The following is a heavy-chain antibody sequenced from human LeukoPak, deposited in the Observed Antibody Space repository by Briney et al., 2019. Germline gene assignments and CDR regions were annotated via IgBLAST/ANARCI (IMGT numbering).Heavy chain of an antibody. V-gene: IGHV3-48*03. D-gene: IGHD3-16*01. CDR2: MSSSGNTL. CDR1: GFTFRSFE. J-gene: IGHJ4*02. Sequence: PGGSLRLSCAASGFTFRSFEMSWVRQAPGKGLEWISYMSSSGNTLYYADSMKGRFTISRDNAKNSLFLQMNSLRAEDTAVYYCARGDFGDYWGQGTLVTVSS. CDR3: ARGDFGDY.